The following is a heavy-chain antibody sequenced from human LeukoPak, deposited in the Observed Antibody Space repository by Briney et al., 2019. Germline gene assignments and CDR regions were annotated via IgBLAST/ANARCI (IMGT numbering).Heavy chain of an antibody. CDR3: ARDRGAVDY. V-gene: IGHV4-38-2*02. CDR1: GYSISSGYS. Sequence: PSETLSLTCTVSGYSISSGYSWGWIRQPPGKGLEWIGTIYHSGSTYYNPSLKSRVTISVDTSKDQFSLKLSSVTAADTAVYYCARDRGAVDYWGQGTLVTVSS. J-gene: IGHJ4*02. CDR2: IYHSGST.